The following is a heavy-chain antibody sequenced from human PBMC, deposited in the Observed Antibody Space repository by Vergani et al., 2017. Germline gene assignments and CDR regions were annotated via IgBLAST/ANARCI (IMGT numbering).Heavy chain of an antibody. Sequence: QVQLVQSGAEVKKPGSSVKVSCKASGGTFSSYTISWVRQAPGQGLEWMGRIIPILGIANYAQKFQGRVKITADKSTSKAYMELSSLRSEDTAVYYCAGGAVTTFWFDPWGQGTLVTVSS. D-gene: IGHD4-17*01. V-gene: IGHV1-69*02. CDR3: AGGAVTTFWFDP. CDR2: IIPILGIA. J-gene: IGHJ5*02. CDR1: GGTFSSYT.